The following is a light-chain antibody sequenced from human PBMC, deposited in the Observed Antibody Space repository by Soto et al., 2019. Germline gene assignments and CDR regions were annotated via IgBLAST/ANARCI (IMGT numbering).Light chain of an antibody. CDR2: DVS. CDR1: SSDVGSYKY. J-gene: IGLJ1*01. Sequence: QSALTQPASVSGSPGQSITISCSGTSSDVGSYKYVSWYQQHPGKAPKLMIYDVSDRPSGVSNRFSGSKSGNTASLTISGLQAEDEADYYCISYASSRTNVFGTGTKLTVL. V-gene: IGLV2-14*01. CDR3: ISYASSRTNV.